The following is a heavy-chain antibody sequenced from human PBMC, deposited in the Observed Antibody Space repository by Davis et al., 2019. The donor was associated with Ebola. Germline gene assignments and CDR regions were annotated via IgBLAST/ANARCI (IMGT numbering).Heavy chain of an antibody. V-gene: IGHV4-59*01. D-gene: IGHD1-14*01. Sequence: SETLSLTCTVSGGSISSYYWSWIRQPPGKGLEWIAEINHSGSTNYNPSLKSRVTISVDTSKNQFSLKLSSVTAADTAVYYCARARGTGAFFDYWGQGTLVTVSS. J-gene: IGHJ4*02. CDR3: ARARGTGAFFDY. CDR2: INHSGST. CDR1: GGSISSYY.